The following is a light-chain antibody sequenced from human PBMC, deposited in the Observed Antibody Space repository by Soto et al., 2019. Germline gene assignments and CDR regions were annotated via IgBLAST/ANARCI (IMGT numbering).Light chain of an antibody. J-gene: IGKJ1*01. CDR3: QQYGSLPRT. CDR2: AAS. Sequence: IVLTQSPGTLCLSPGERATLSCRASQSVASNYLAWYQQKPGRTPRLLISAASTRAAGIPDRFSGSGSGTDFTLTISRLEPEDFAVYYCQQYGSLPRTFGQGTNVEIK. V-gene: IGKV3-20*01. CDR1: QSVASNY.